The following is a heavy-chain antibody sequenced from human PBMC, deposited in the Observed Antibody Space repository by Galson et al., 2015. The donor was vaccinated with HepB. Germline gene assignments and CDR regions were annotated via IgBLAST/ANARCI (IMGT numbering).Heavy chain of an antibody. J-gene: IGHJ3*02. Sequence: SEPLSLTCTVSGGSISSYYWSWIRQPPGKGLEWIGYIYYSGSTNYNPSLKSRVTISVDTSKNQFSLKLSSVTAADTAVYYCARGGYCSSTSCYYYAFDIWGQGTMVTVSS. D-gene: IGHD2-2*01. CDR3: ARGGYCSSTSCYYYAFDI. CDR1: GGSISSYY. V-gene: IGHV4-59*01. CDR2: IYYSGST.